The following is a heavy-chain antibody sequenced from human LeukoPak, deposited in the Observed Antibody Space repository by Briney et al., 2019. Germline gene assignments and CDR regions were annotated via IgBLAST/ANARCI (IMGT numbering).Heavy chain of an antibody. D-gene: IGHD5-12*01. Sequence: SETLSLTCTVSGGSISSSSYYWGWIRQPPGKGLEWIGRIYTSGGTNYNPSLKSRVTISADTSKNQFSLKLSSVTAADTAVYYCARDRQSSGYSGDIWGQGTMVTVSS. V-gene: IGHV4-61*02. J-gene: IGHJ3*02. CDR1: GGSISSSSYY. CDR2: IYTSGGT. CDR3: ARDRQSSGYSGDI.